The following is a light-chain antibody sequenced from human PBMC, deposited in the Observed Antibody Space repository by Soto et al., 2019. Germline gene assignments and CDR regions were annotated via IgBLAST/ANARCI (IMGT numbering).Light chain of an antibody. CDR1: SSNIGSNA. CDR2: KNN. V-gene: IGLV1-44*01. J-gene: IGLJ3*02. Sequence: QAVVTQPPSASGTPGQRVTISCSGSSSNIGSNAVNWYQQLPGTAPNLLIYKNNQRPSGIPDRFSGSKSGTSASLAISGLQSEDEADYYCAAWDASLNGWVFGGGTKLTVL. CDR3: AAWDASLNGWV.